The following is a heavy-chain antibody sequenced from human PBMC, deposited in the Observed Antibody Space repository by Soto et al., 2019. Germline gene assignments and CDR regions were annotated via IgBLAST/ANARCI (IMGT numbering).Heavy chain of an antibody. CDR3: ARDQTPAYGDYVPFDY. Sequence: QVQLVQSGAEVKKPGSSVKVSCKASGGTFSSYAISWVRQAPGQGLEWMGGIIPIFGTANYAQKFQGRVTITADESTSTAYMELSSMRSEDTAVYYCARDQTPAYGDYVPFDYWGQGTLVTVSS. V-gene: IGHV1-69*01. J-gene: IGHJ4*02. CDR2: IIPIFGTA. D-gene: IGHD4-17*01. CDR1: GGTFSSYA.